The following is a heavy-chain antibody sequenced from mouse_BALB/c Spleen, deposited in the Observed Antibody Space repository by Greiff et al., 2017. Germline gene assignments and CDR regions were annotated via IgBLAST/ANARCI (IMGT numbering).Heavy chain of an antibody. CDR2: ILPGSGST. Sequence: QVQLQQSGAELMKPGASVKISCKATGYTFSSYWIEWVKQRPGHGLEWIGEILPGSGSTNYNEKFKGKATFTADTSSNTAYMQLSSLTSEDSAVYYCARHYDYPYYAMDYWGQGTSVTVSS. CDR3: ARHYDYPYYAMDY. J-gene: IGHJ4*01. D-gene: IGHD2-4*01. V-gene: IGHV1-9*01. CDR1: GYTFSSYW.